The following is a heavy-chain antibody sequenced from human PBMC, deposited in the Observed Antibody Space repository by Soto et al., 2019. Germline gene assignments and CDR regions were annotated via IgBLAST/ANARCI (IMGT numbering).Heavy chain of an antibody. Sequence: HVQLVQSGGELKKPGASVKVSCNTSGYTFNTYFITWVRQAPGQGLEWMGWISPHNGNTNYAEKFQGRVTMTADTITKTAYMELRNLRIDDTDVYYCASDTGNSFDYWGQGTPVTVSS. CDR2: ISPHNGNT. J-gene: IGHJ4*02. V-gene: IGHV1-18*01. CDR1: GYTFNTYF. CDR3: ASDTGNSFDY.